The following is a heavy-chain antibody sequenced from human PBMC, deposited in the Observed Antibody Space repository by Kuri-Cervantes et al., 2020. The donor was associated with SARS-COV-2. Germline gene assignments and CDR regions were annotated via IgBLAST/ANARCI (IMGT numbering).Heavy chain of an antibody. J-gene: IGHJ4*02. Sequence: GESLKISCAASGFTFSSYGMHWVRQAPGKGLEWVAVISYDGSNKYYADSVKGRFTISRDNSKNTLYLQMNSLRAEDTAVYYCAKAPLLASSGSYCDYWGQGTPVTVSS. V-gene: IGHV3-30*18. D-gene: IGHD1-26*01. CDR2: ISYDGSNK. CDR3: AKAPLLASSGSYCDY. CDR1: GFTFSSYG.